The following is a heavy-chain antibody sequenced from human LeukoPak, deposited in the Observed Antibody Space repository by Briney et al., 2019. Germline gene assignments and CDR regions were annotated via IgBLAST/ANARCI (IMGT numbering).Heavy chain of an antibody. Sequence: GGSLRLSCAASGFTSRTFGMHWVRQAPGKGLEWVAIIWYDGINKYCADSVKGRFTISRDNSKNTLYLQMNSLRAEDTAVYYCARDYYDSSGQLHAGAHAFDIWGHGTMVTVSS. V-gene: IGHV3-33*01. J-gene: IGHJ3*02. CDR2: IWYDGINK. CDR1: GFTSRTFG. D-gene: IGHD3-22*01. CDR3: ARDYYDSSGQLHAGAHAFDI.